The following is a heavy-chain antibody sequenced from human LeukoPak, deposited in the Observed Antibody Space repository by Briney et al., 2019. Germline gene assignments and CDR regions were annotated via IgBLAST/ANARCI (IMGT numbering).Heavy chain of an antibody. CDR1: GYTFTSYY. V-gene: IGHV1-46*01. CDR3: ARSEYFDWLLPNYYYYCMDV. Sequence: GVSVKVSCKASGYTFTSYYMHWVRQAPGQGLEWMGIINPSGGSTSYAQKFQGRVTMTRDTSTSAVYMELSSLRSEDTAVYYCARSEYFDWLLPNYYYYCMDVWGQGTTVTV. D-gene: IGHD3-9*01. CDR2: INPSGGST. J-gene: IGHJ6*02.